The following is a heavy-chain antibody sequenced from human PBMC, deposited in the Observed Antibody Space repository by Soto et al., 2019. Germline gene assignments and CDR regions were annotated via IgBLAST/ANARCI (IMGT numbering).Heavy chain of an antibody. Sequence: GGSLRLSCTASGFTFGDYAMSWFRQAPGKGLEWVGFIRSKAYGGTTEYAASVKGRFTISRDDSKSIAYLQMNSLKTEDTAVYYCTRDYLLWQLVPPAIDYWGQGTLVTVSS. D-gene: IGHD6-6*01. V-gene: IGHV3-49*03. CDR2: IRSKAYGGTT. CDR1: GFTFGDYA. J-gene: IGHJ4*02. CDR3: TRDYLLWQLVPPAIDY.